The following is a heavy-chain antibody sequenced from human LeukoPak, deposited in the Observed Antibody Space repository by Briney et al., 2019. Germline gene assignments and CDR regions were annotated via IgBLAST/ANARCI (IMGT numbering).Heavy chain of an antibody. CDR2: INTNTGNP. CDR3: ARDTARGCTNGVCYYAPRDNWFDP. J-gene: IGHJ5*02. D-gene: IGHD2-8*01. V-gene: IGHV7-4-1*02. CDR1: GYTFTSYA. Sequence: GASVTVSCKASGYTFTSYAMNWVRQAPGQGLEWMGWINTNTGNPTYAQGFTGRFVFSLDTSVSTAYLQISSLKAEDTAVYYCARDTARGCTNGVCYYAPRDNWFDPWGQGTLVTVSS.